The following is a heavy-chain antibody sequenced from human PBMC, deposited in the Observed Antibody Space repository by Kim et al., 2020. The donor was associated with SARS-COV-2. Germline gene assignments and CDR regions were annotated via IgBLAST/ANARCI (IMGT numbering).Heavy chain of an antibody. V-gene: IGHV3-30*18. CDR3: AKDLEWELLGRGGPFDY. D-gene: IGHD1-26*01. J-gene: IGHJ4*02. CDR2: ISYDGSNK. Sequence: GGSLRLSCAASGFTFSSYGMHWVRQAPGKGLEWVAVISYDGSNKYYADSVKGRFTISRDNSKNTLYLQMISLRAEDTAVYYCAKDLEWELLGRGGPFDYWGQGTLVTVSS. CDR1: GFTFSSYG.